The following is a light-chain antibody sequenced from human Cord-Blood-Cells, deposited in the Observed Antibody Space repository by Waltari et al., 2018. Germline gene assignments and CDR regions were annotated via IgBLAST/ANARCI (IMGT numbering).Light chain of an antibody. CDR3: CSYAGRSTVV. CDR2: EGR. J-gene: IGLJ2*01. Sequence: QSALTQPASVSGSPGQSITIPCTGTSSDVGSYNLVSLYKQHPGKAPKPMIYEGRKLHSGVSNRFPGSKSGNTASLTVSGLQAEDEADYYSCSYAGRSTVVFGGGTKLTVL. CDR1: SSDVGSYNL. V-gene: IGLV2-23*01.